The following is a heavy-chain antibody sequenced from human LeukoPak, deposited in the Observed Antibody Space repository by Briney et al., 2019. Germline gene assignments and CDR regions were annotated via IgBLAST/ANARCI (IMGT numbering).Heavy chain of an antibody. V-gene: IGHV3-21*01. CDR1: GFTFSSYS. J-gene: IGHJ4*02. D-gene: IGHD3-22*01. CDR3: TREIGGESYYYDSSGYWYFDY. CDR2: ISSSSSYI. Sequence: GGSLRLSCAASGFTFSSYSMNWVRQAPGKGLEWVSSISSSSSYIYYADSVKGRFTISRDNAKNSLYLQMNSLRAEDTAVYYCTREIGGESYYYDSSGYWYFDYWGQGTLVTVSS.